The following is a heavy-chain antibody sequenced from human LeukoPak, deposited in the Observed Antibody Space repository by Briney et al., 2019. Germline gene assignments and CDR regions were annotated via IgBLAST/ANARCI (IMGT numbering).Heavy chain of an antibody. CDR3: AKKERDTYFSWYMDV. Sequence: PGGSLRLFCAASGFTFRSFAMSWVRQAPGKGLEWVSGIIGSGRTTFYADSVKGRFTISRDNSKNTLYLQMNSLRAEDTAIYYCAKKERDTYFSWYMDVWGKGTTVTVSS. J-gene: IGHJ6*03. CDR1: GFTFRSFA. CDR2: IIGSGRTT. D-gene: IGHD1-1*01. V-gene: IGHV3-23*01.